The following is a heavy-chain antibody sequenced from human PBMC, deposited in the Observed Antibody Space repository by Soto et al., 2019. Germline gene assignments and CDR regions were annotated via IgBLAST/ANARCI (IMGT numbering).Heavy chain of an antibody. CDR2: IYYSGST. CDR3: ASYLWFGAYGMDV. J-gene: IGHJ6*02. CDR1: GGSISSSIYC. D-gene: IGHD3-10*01. V-gene: IGHV4-39*01. Sequence: SVPMCVTWTVSGGSISSSIYCWGRNRKPPGKGLEWIGSIYYSGSTYYNPSLKSRVTISVDTSKNQFSLKLSSVTAADTAVYYCASYLWFGAYGMDVWGQGTTVTVSS.